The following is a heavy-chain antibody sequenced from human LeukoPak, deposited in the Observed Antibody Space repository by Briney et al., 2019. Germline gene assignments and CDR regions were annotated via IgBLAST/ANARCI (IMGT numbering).Heavy chain of an antibody. J-gene: IGHJ6*02. Sequence: PGGSLRLSCAASGFTFSSYWMSWVRQAPGKGLEWVANIKQDGSGKYYVDSVKGRFTISRDNAKNSLYLQMNSLRAEDTAVYYCASYGNSGSYGMDVWGQGTTVTVSS. CDR3: ASYGNSGSYGMDV. D-gene: IGHD3-10*01. CDR2: IKQDGSGK. CDR1: GFTFSSYW. V-gene: IGHV3-7*01.